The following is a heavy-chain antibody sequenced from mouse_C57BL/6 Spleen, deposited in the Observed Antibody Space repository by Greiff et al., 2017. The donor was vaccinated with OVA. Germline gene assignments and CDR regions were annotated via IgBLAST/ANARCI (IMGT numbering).Heavy chain of an antibody. CDR3: ARYDGYYFDY. Sequence: QVQLKQSGPELVKPGASVKISCKASGYAFSSSWMNWVKQRPGKGLEWIGRIYPGDGDTNYNGKLKGKATLTADKSSSTAYMQLSSLTSEDSAVYFCARYDGYYFDYWGQGTTLTVSS. V-gene: IGHV1-82*01. CDR2: IYPGDGDT. CDR1: GYAFSSSW. J-gene: IGHJ2*01. D-gene: IGHD2-3*01.